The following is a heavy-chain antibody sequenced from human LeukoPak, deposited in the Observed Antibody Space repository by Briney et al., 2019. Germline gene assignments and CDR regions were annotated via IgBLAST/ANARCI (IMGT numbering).Heavy chain of an antibody. D-gene: IGHD6-13*01. CDR2: TYYRSKWSN. V-gene: IGHV6-1*01. CDR1: GDSVSSNSAA. J-gene: IGHJ3*02. Sequence: SKALSLTCAISGDSVSSNSAAWNWIRQSPSRGLEWLGRTYYRSKWSNDYAVSVKSRITINSDTSKNQFSLQLNSVTPEDTAVYYCARTIGAVGHDAFDIWGQGTMVTVSS. CDR3: ARTIGAVGHDAFDI.